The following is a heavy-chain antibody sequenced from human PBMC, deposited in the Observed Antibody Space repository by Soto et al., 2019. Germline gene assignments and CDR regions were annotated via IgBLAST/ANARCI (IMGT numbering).Heavy chain of an antibody. CDR3: ASTYSSSWYWFDP. CDR1: GFSLSNAGLG. CDR2: IFSNDEK. J-gene: IGHJ5*02. V-gene: IGHV2-26*04. Sequence: QVTVKESGPVVVKPTETLTLTCTVSGFSLSNAGLGVSWIRQPPGKALEWLAHIFSNDEKSYSTSLKSRLTIAKDTSKSQVVPTMTNMDPGDTATYYCASTYSSSWYWFDPLGQGTLVTVSS. D-gene: IGHD6-13*01.